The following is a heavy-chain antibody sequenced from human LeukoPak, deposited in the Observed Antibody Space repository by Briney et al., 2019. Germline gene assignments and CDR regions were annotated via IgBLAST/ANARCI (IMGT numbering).Heavy chain of an antibody. CDR3: AKAGSLDIAARQNY. Sequence: PGGSLRLSCAASGFTFSNNAMNWVRQAPGKGLEWVSGISGGDGTTFYADSVKGRFTISRDNSKNTLYLQMNSLRAEDTAVYYCAKAGSLDIAARQNYWGQGTLVTVSS. CDR1: GFTFSNNA. J-gene: IGHJ4*02. D-gene: IGHD6-6*01. V-gene: IGHV3-23*01. CDR2: ISGGDGTT.